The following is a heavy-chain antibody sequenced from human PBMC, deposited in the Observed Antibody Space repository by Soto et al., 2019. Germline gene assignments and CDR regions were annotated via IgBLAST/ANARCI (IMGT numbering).Heavy chain of an antibody. D-gene: IGHD3-9*01. CDR2: ISGSGGST. Sequence: GGSLRLSCAASGFTFSSYAMSWVRQAPGKGLEWVSAISGSGGSTYYADSVKGRFTISRDNSKNTLYLQMNSLRAEDTAVYYCAKDRRLVIITSIGYWGKGTLVTVSS. CDR3: AKDRRLVIITSIGY. J-gene: IGHJ4*02. V-gene: IGHV3-23*01. CDR1: GFTFSSYA.